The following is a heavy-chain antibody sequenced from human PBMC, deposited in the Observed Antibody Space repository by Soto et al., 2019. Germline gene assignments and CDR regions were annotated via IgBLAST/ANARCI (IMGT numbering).Heavy chain of an antibody. CDR2: ISGSGGST. D-gene: IGHD3-3*01. CDR1: GFTFSSYA. CDR3: AKLGITIFGGVTPGHFDI. V-gene: IGHV3-23*01. Sequence: PGGSLRLSCAASGFTFSSYAMSWVRQAPGKGLEWVSAISGSGGSTYYADSVEGRFTISRDNSKNTLYLQMNSLRAEDTAVYYCAKLGITIFGGVTPGHFDIWGQGTMVTVSS. J-gene: IGHJ3*02.